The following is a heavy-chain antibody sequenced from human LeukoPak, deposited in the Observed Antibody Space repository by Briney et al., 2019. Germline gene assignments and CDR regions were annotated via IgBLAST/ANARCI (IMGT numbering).Heavy chain of an antibody. CDR2: INHSGIT. CDR3: ASVELATTNFDS. D-gene: IGHD1-1*01. Sequence: SETLSLTCAVYGGSFSGYYWSWIRRPPGKGLEWIGEINHSGITNHNPSLKSRVTISVDTSKNEVSLKLNSVSAADTAVYYCASVELATTNFDSWGQGALVTVSS. CDR1: GGSFSGYY. V-gene: IGHV4-34*01. J-gene: IGHJ4*02.